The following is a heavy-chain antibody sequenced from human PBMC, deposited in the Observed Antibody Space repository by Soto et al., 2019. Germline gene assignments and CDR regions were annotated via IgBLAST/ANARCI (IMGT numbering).Heavy chain of an antibody. V-gene: IGHV1-69*01. Sequence: QVQLVQSGAEVKKPGSSVKVSCKASGGIFSTYAISWLRQAPGQGHEWMGGIIPIFGTPNYAQRFQGRVTITADESTRTAYMELSRLRSEDTAVYYCARDRDDYGSGNYYNRIAFWGQGTLVTVSS. CDR3: ARDRDDYGSGNYYNRIAF. J-gene: IGHJ4*02. CDR2: IIPIFGTP. CDR1: GGIFSTYA. D-gene: IGHD3-10*01.